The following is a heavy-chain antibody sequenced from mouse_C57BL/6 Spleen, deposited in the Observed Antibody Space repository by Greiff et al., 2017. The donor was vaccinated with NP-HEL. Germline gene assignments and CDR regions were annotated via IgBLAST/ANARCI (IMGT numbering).Heavy chain of an antibody. Sequence: EVKLQESGPELVKPGASVKISCKASGYSFTDYNMNWVKQSNGKSLEWIGVINPNYGTTSYNQKFKGKATLTVDQSSSTAYMQLNSLTSEDSAVYYCARGTAQAPYAMDYWGQGPSVTVSS. CDR3: ARGTAQAPYAMDY. CDR1: GYSFTDYN. V-gene: IGHV1-39*01. J-gene: IGHJ4*01. D-gene: IGHD3-2*02. CDR2: INPNYGTT.